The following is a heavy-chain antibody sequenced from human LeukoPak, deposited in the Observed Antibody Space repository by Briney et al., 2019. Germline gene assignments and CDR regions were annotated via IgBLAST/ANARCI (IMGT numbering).Heavy chain of an antibody. J-gene: IGHJ4*02. V-gene: IGHV3-48*02. CDR3: ARDGEYGSGSYYGENYFDY. CDR1: GFTFSSYS. D-gene: IGHD3-10*01. CDR2: ITSSSNTI. Sequence: GGSLRLSCAASGFTFSSYSMNWVRQAPGKGLEWVSYITSSSNTIYYADSVKGRFTISRDNAKNSLYLQMNSLRNEDTAVYYCARDGEYGSGSYYGENYFDYWGQGTLVTVSS.